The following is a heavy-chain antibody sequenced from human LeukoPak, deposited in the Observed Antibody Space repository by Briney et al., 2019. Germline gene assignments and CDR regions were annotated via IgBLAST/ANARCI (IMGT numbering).Heavy chain of an antibody. Sequence: PSQTLSLTCTVSGGSISSGANYWSWIRQHPGKGLEWIGYIYHSGSTYYNPPLKSRLTISVEMSKNQLSLKLSSVTAADTAVYYCARARDYYDSSGLRDAFDIWAEGTMVTVSS. D-gene: IGHD3-22*01. CDR2: IYHSGST. V-gene: IGHV4-31*03. CDR1: GGSISSGANY. CDR3: ARARDYYDSSGLRDAFDI. J-gene: IGHJ3*02.